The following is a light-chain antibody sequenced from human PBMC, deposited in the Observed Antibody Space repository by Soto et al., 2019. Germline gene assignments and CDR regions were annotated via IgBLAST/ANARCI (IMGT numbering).Light chain of an antibody. Sequence: QSVPTQPPSASGSTGRSGSICCTGNKKDNSGYDCVSWYHQPPGQAPRLIIYEVVQRPSGVPDRFSGSKSGNTGSLTVSGLQAADEADYFCKSYAGSNTDGFGSGTKANV. CDR3: KSYAGSNTDG. J-gene: IGLJ1*01. CDR1: KKDNSGYDC. CDR2: EVV. V-gene: IGLV2-8*01.